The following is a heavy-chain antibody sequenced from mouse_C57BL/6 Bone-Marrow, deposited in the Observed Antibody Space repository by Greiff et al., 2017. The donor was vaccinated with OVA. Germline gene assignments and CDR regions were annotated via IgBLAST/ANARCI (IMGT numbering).Heavy chain of an antibody. CDR3: ARYYYGSSPYAMDY. J-gene: IGHJ4*01. CDR1: GFTFSSYG. V-gene: IGHV5-6*01. Sequence: EVQGVESGGDLVKPGGSLKLSCAASGFTFSSYGMSWVRQTPDKRLEWVATISSGGSYTYYPDSVKGRFTISRDNAKNTLYLQMSSLKSEDTAMYYCARYYYGSSPYAMDYWGQGTSVTVSS. CDR2: ISSGGSYT. D-gene: IGHD1-1*01.